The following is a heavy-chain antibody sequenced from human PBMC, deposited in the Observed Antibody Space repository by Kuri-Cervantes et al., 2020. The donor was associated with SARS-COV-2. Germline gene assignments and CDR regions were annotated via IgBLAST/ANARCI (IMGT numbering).Heavy chain of an antibody. Sequence: SQTLSLTCAVHGGSFSGYYWSWIRQPPGKGLEWIGEINHSGSTNYNPSLKSRVTLSVDTSKNQFSLKPSSVTAADTAVYYCARGRESNSPYYYHYFMDVWGKGTTVTVSS. D-gene: IGHD5-24*01. V-gene: IGHV4-34*01. CDR3: ARGRESNSPYYYHYFMDV. CDR1: GGSFSGYY. J-gene: IGHJ6*03. CDR2: INHSGST.